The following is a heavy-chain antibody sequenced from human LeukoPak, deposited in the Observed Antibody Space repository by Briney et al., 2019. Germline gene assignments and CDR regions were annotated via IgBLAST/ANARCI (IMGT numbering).Heavy chain of an antibody. D-gene: IGHD3-22*01. CDR1: GFTFNNYA. CDR3: AKNVGYVYFDY. CDR2: ISVGGGGT. V-gene: IGHV3-23*01. J-gene: IGHJ4*02. Sequence: GGSLRLSCAASGFTFNNYAMSWVRQAPGKGLEWVSTISVGGGGTYYPDSVKGRFTTSRDNSKNTLYLQMNSLRAEDTAVYYCAKNVGYVYFDYWGQGTLVTVSS.